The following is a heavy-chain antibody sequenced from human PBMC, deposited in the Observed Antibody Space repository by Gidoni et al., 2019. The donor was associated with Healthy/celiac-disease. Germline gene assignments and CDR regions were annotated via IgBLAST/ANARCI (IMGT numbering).Heavy chain of an antibody. Sequence: EVQLVESGGGLVQPGGSLRLACAASGFTFSSYSMNWVRQAPGKGLEWVSYISSSSSTIYYADSVKGRFTISRDNANNSLYLQMNSLRAEDTAVYYCARDLIQAVTTPLWGQGTLVTVSS. CDR3: ARDLIQAVTTPL. CDR1: GFTFSSYS. V-gene: IGHV3-48*01. D-gene: IGHD4-17*01. CDR2: ISSSSSTI. J-gene: IGHJ4*02.